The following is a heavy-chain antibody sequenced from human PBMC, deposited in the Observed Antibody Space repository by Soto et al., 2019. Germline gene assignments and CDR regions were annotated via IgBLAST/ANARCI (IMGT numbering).Heavy chain of an antibody. J-gene: IGHJ5*02. CDR3: AGYNWNYYFDP. D-gene: IGHD1-7*01. Sequence: PSETLSLTCTVSDGSVRDGSYYWAWLRQPPGKGLEWIGHIYHSGSTIYNPSLKSRVTISIDTSKSQFSLNLNSMTAADTAVYYCAGYNWNYYFDPWGQGTLVTVSS. CDR2: IYHSGST. CDR1: DGSVRDGSYY. V-gene: IGHV4-61*01.